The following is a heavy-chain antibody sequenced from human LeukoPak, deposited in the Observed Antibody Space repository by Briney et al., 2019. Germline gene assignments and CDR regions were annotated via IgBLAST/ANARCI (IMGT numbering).Heavy chain of an antibody. CDR3: ARDNGYCSSTSCYLQGAFDI. CDR1: GGTFSSYA. J-gene: IGHJ3*02. CDR2: IVPIFGTA. V-gene: IGHV1-69*05. Sequence: SVKVPCKASGGTFSSYAISWVRQAPGQGLEWMGGIVPIFGTANYAQKFQGRVTITTDESTSTAYMELSSLRSEDTAVYYCARDNGYCSSTSCYLQGAFDIWGQGTMVTVSS. D-gene: IGHD2-2*01.